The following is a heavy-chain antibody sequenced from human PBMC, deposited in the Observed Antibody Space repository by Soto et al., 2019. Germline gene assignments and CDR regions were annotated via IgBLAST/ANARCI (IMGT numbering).Heavy chain of an antibody. Sequence: SETLSLTCAVYGGSFSGYYWIWIRQPPGKGLEWIGEINHSGSTNYNPSLKSRVTISVDTSKNQFSLKLSSVTAADTAVYYCARVLGTVTTAYFDYWGQGTLVTVSS. D-gene: IGHD4-4*01. CDR3: ARVLGTVTTAYFDY. V-gene: IGHV4-34*01. J-gene: IGHJ4*02. CDR1: GGSFSGYY. CDR2: INHSGST.